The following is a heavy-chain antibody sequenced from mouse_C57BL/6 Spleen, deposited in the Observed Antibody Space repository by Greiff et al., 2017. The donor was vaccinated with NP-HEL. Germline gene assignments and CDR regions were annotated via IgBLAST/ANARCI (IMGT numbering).Heavy chain of an antibody. CDR3: ARYYYGTWYFDV. CDR1: GFTFTDYY. Sequence: EVQGVESGGGLVQPGGSLSLSCAASGFTFTDYYMSWVRQPPGKALEWLGFIRNKANGYTTEYSASVKGRFTISRDNSQSILYLQMNALRAEDRATYYCARYYYGTWYFDVWGTGTTVTVSS. V-gene: IGHV7-3*01. CDR2: IRNKANGYTT. J-gene: IGHJ1*03. D-gene: IGHD1-1*01.